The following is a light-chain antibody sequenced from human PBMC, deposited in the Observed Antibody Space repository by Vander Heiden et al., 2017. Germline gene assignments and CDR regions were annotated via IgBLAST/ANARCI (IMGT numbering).Light chain of an antibody. CDR2: GAS. Sequence: DTVMTQSPAPLSVSPGERATLSCRASQSVSNKLAWYKQRPGQAPRRLIFGASTRDTGVTARFSGSGYGKEFSLTISRRQTEDFALYYCQQEYKWPPRTFGQGTKVEIK. CDR3: QQEYKWPPRT. CDR1: QSVSNK. V-gene: IGKV3-15*01. J-gene: IGKJ1*01.